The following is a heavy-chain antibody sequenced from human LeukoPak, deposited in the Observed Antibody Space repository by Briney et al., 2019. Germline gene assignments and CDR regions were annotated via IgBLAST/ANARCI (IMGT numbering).Heavy chain of an antibody. CDR1: GFTVSNNY. J-gene: IGHJ4*02. CDR3: ARYYGSGSYYTDY. CDR2: IYSGGNT. V-gene: IGHV3-66*01. Sequence: GGSLRLSCAVSGFTVSNNYITWVRQAPGKGLEWASAIYSGGNTYYADSVKARFTISRDNSKNTVCLQMNSLRAEDTAVYYCARYYGSGSYYTDYWGQGTLVTVSS. D-gene: IGHD3-10*01.